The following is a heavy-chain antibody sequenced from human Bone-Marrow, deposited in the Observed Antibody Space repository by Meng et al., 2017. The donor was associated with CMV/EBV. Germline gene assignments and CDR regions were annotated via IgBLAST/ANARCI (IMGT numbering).Heavy chain of an antibody. CDR1: GGSVSSGSYY. J-gene: IGHJ4*02. CDR3: ARAPDFWSGYYRGKYDY. CDR2: IYYSGST. V-gene: IGHV4-61*01. D-gene: IGHD3-3*01. Sequence: SETLSLTCTVSGGSVSSGSYYWSWIRQPPGKGLEWIGYIYYSGSTNYNPSLKSRVTISVDTSKNQFSLKPSSVTAADTAVYYCARAPDFWSGYYRGKYDYWGQGTLVTVSS.